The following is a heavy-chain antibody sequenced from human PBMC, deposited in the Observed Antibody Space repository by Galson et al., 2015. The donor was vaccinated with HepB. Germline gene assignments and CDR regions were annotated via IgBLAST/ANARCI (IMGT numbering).Heavy chain of an antibody. Sequence: SLRLSCAASGSSFSSNAMSWVRQVPGKGLEWISEISGSGGRTDYADSVKGRFIISRENSRNTLYLQMNSLRVDDSAVYFCAKAPIYYFDSWGQGISVTVSS. CDR3: AKAPIYYFDS. CDR2: ISGSGGRT. CDR1: GSSFSSNA. V-gene: IGHV3-23*01. J-gene: IGHJ4*02.